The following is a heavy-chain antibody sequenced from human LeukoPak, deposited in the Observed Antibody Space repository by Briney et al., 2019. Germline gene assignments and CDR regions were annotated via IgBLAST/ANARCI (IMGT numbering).Heavy chain of an antibody. D-gene: IGHD3-22*01. CDR1: GFTFSNYE. CDR3: ARAEDYYDSLGYYLGY. J-gene: IGHJ4*02. CDR2: ISSSGSTI. V-gene: IGHV3-48*03. Sequence: PGGSLRLSCAASGFTFSNYEMNWVRQAPGKGLEWVSYISSSGSTIYYADSVKGRFTISRDNAKNSLYLQMNSLRAEDTAVYYCARAEDYYDSLGYYLGYWGQGTLVTLSS.